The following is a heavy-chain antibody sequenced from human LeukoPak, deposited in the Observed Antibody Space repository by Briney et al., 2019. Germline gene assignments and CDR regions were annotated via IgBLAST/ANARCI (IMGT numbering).Heavy chain of an antibody. J-gene: IGHJ4*02. CDR3: ARDMVRGVIDY. CDR2: IYYSGST. Sequence: GSLRLSCAASGFTFSSYAMSWIRQPPGKGLEWIGYIYYSGSTNYNPSLKSRVTISVDTSKNQFSLKLSSVTAADTAVYYCARDMVRGVIDYWGQGTLVTVSS. D-gene: IGHD3-10*01. V-gene: IGHV4-59*01. CDR1: GFTFSSYA.